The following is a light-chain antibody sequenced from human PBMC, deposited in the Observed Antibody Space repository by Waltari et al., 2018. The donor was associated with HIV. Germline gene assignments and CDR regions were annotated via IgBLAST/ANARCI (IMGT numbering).Light chain of an antibody. J-gene: IGLJ3*02. Sequence: SALTQPPPVSGSPGQSVTLSCTGTSSDVGGHNYLSWYQQHPGKAPKLMIYDVSKRPSGVPDRFSGSKSGNTASLTISGLQAEDEADYYCCSYAGSYTWVFGGGTKLTVL. V-gene: IGLV2-11*01. CDR1: SSDVGGHNY. CDR2: DVS. CDR3: CSYAGSYTWV.